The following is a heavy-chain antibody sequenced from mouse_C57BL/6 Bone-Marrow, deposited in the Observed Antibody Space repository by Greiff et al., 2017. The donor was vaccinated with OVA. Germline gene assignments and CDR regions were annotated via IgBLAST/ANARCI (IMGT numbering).Heavy chain of an antibody. V-gene: IGHV1-50*01. D-gene: IGHD1-1*01. CDR3: ARRDYYGSVYWYFDV. CDR2: IDPSDSYT. CDR1: GYTFTSYW. Sequence: QVQLKQPGAELVKPGASVKLSCKASGYTFTSYWMQWVKQRPGQGLEWIGEIDPSDSYTNYNQKFKGKATLTVDTSSSTAYMQLSSLTSEDSAVYYCARRDYYGSVYWYFDVWGTGTTVTVSS. J-gene: IGHJ1*03.